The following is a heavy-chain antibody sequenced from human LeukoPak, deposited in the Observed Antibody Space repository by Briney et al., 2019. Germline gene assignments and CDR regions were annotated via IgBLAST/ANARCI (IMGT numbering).Heavy chain of an antibody. CDR1: GFTFSTYA. Sequence: GGSLRLSCTDSGFTFSTYATHWVRQAPGKGLEYVSGISGNGRSTFYGSSVKGRFTVSRDNSKDTLYLQMGSLRAEDMAVYYCTRDIGRLRGDAFDFWGQGTMVTVSS. CDR3: TRDIGRLRGDAFDF. J-gene: IGHJ3*01. V-gene: IGHV3-64*01. D-gene: IGHD3-10*01. CDR2: ISGNGRST.